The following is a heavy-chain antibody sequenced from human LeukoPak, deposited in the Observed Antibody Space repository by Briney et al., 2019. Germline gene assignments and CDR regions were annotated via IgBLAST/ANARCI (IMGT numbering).Heavy chain of an antibody. CDR1: GNSISSYNYY. Sequence: SQTLSLTCTVSGNSISSYNYYWSWIRQPAGKGLEWIGRIYTSGSTSYNPSLKSRVTISVDTSKNQFSLKLSSVTAADTAVYYCAKRDYDILTGYYSRTGFDYWGQGTLVTVSS. CDR3: AKRDYDILTGYYSRTGFDY. V-gene: IGHV4-61*02. J-gene: IGHJ4*02. CDR2: IYTSGST. D-gene: IGHD3-9*01.